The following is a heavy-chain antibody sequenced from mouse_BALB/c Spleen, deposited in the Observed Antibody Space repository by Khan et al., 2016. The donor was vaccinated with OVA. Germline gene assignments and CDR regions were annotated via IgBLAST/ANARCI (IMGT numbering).Heavy chain of an antibody. CDR3: ARLAYYYNSEGFAY. J-gene: IGHJ3*01. CDR1: GFTFSTYG. Sequence: EVQGVESGGDFVRPGGSLKLSCAASGFTFSTYGMSWVRQTPDKRLEWVATINTGGAYTYYPDSVKGRFTISRDNAKNTLYLQLSSLKSEDTGIYYCARLAYYYNSEGFAYWGQGTLVTVSA. CDR2: INTGGAYT. D-gene: IGHD1-1*01. V-gene: IGHV5-6*01.